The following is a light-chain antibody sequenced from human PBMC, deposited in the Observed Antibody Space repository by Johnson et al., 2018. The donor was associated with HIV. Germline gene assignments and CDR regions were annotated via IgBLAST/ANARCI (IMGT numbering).Light chain of an antibody. CDR3: GTWDSSLSAEV. Sequence: QSVLTQPPSVSAAPGQKVTISCSGSSSDMGNYAVSWYQQLPGTAPKLLIYENNKRPSGIPDRFSGSKSGASATLGITGLQTGDEADYYCGTWDSSLSAEVFGTGTKVTVL. V-gene: IGLV1-51*02. CDR2: ENN. J-gene: IGLJ1*01. CDR1: SSDMGNYA.